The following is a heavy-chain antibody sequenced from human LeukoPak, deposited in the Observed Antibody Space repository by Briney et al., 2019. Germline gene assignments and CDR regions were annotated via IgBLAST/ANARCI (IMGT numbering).Heavy chain of an antibody. CDR1: GYGFTTYW. Sequence: GESLKTSCQGSGYGFTTYWLAWVRQMPGKGLEWVGIINPGNSDTRYSPSFQGQVTLSADKSIGTAYLPWSSLMASDTAMYYCARQWLFDYWGQGTLVTASS. V-gene: IGHV5-51*01. CDR3: ARQWLFDY. CDR2: INPGNSDT. D-gene: IGHD5-12*01. J-gene: IGHJ4*02.